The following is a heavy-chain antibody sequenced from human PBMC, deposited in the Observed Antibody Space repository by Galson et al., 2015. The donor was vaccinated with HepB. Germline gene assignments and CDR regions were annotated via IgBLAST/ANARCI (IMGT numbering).Heavy chain of an antibody. CDR1: GFTVSSNY. D-gene: IGHD6-13*01. J-gene: IGHJ6*02. Sequence: SLRLSCAASGFTVSSNYMSWVRQAPGKGLEWVSVIYSGGSTYYADSVKGRFTISRDNSKNTLYLQMNSLRAEDTAVYYCARGDSSSWYRGYYYYYGMDVWGQGTTVTVSS. CDR3: ARGDSSSWYRGYYYYYGMDV. CDR2: IYSGGST. V-gene: IGHV3-66*01.